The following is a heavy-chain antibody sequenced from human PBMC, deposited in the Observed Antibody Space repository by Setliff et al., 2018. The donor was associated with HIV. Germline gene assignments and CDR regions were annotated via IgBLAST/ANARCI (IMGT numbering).Heavy chain of an antibody. Sequence: TGGSLRLSCVASGFTLSTYRMNWVRQAPGKGLEWVSSIIRDSSYIFDADSVKGRFTISRDNAQNSLYLQMNSLRAEDTAVYYCARDWVSLDRGTSMDVWGKGTTVTVSS. CDR1: GFTLSTYR. J-gene: IGHJ6*03. CDR2: IIRDSSYI. CDR3: ARDWVSLDRGTSMDV. D-gene: IGHD3-10*01. V-gene: IGHV3-21*04.